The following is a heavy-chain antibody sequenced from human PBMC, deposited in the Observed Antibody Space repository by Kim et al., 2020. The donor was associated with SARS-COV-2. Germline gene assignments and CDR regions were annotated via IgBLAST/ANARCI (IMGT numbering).Heavy chain of an antibody. CDR2: INEDGSVF. Sequence: GGSLRLSCTASGFTFSNFWMKWMRRAPGKGLEWVADINEDGSVFYYVGSVEGRFTVSRDNDKNSLYLQMNSLRAEDTAVYYCARLSRGGDYDDCWGQGTL. CDR3: ARLSRGGDYDDC. D-gene: IGHD3-22*01. CDR1: GFTFSNFW. V-gene: IGHV3-7*01. J-gene: IGHJ4*02.